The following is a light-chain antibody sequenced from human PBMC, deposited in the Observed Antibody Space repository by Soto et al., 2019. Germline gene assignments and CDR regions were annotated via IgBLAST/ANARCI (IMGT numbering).Light chain of an antibody. J-gene: IGKJ1*01. CDR1: QSISSW. CDR3: QQYNSYSWT. V-gene: IGKV1-5*01. CDR2: DAS. Sequence: DIQMTQSPSTLSASVGDRVTITCRASQSISSWLAWYQQKPGKAPKLLIYDASSLESGVPSRFSGSGSGTEFTPTISSLQPDDFATYYCQQYNSYSWTFGQWTKVDIK.